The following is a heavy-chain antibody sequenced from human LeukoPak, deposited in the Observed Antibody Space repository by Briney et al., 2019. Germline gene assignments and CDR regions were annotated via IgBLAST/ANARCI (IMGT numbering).Heavy chain of an antibody. D-gene: IGHD3-3*01. Sequence: PGGSLRLSCAASGFTLSSYAMHWVRQAPGKGLEYVSAISKNGGNTYYANSVKGGFSISRDNSKNTLYLQMGSLRTEDMAVYYCARGGRFLEWSPSYYYYYMDVWGKGTTVTVSS. V-gene: IGHV3-64*01. CDR3: ARGGRFLEWSPSYYYYYMDV. CDR1: GFTLSSYA. J-gene: IGHJ6*03. CDR2: ISKNGGNT.